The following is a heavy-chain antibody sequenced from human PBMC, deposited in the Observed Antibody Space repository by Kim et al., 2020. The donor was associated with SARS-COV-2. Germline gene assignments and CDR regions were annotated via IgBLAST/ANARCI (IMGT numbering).Heavy chain of an antibody. J-gene: IGHJ3*02. Sequence: SETLSLTCTVSGGSISSGGYYWSWIRQHPGKGLEGVGYIYYSGRNYYNPSLKRRVTISVDTSNNQFSLKLSSVTAADTAVYYCESARITMIVGVNAFDIWGQGTMVTVSS. D-gene: IGHD3-22*01. CDR1: GGSISSGGYY. CDR2: IYYSGRN. V-gene: IGHV4-31*03. CDR3: ESARITMIVGVNAFDI.